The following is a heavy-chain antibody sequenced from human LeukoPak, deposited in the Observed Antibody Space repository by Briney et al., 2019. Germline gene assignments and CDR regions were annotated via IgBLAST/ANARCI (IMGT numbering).Heavy chain of an antibody. CDR1: GYTFTSYY. D-gene: IGHD2-2*01. CDR2: INPNSGGA. J-gene: IGHJ3*02. Sequence: ASVKVSCKASGYTFTSYYMHWVRQAPGQGLEWMGWINPNSGGANYAQKFQGRVTMTRDTSISTAYMELSRLRSDDTAVYYCARVVWDCSSTSCWHGAFDIWGQGTMVTVSS. CDR3: ARVVWDCSSTSCWHGAFDI. V-gene: IGHV1-2*02.